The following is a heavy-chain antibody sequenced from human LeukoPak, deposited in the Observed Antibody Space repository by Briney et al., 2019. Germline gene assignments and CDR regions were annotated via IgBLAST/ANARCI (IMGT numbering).Heavy chain of an antibody. CDR1: GFTFSTYA. D-gene: IGHD3-10*01. CDR2: ITRSGGT. V-gene: IGHV3-23*01. J-gene: IGHJ4*02. CDR3: ATWVFLGESGYYDY. Sequence: AGGSLRLSCAASGFTFSTYAVTWVRQAPGKGLEWVSIITRSGGTYYADSVKGRFTISRDNSKNTLYLQMNSLRAEDTAVYYCATWVFLGESGYYDYWGQGTLVTVSS.